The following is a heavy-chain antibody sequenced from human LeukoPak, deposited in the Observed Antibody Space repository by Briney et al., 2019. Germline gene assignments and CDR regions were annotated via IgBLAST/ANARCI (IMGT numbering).Heavy chain of an antibody. V-gene: IGHV4-39*01. Sequence: SETLSLTCTVSGGSISSSSYYWGWIRQPPGKGLEWVGGIYYSGSTYYNPSLKSRVTISVDTSKNQFSLKLSSVTAADTAVYYCASHFEAGREYDFWSGYYDRLGWFDPWGQGTLVTVSS. CDR3: ASHFEAGREYDFWSGYYDRLGWFDP. J-gene: IGHJ5*02. CDR1: GGSISSSSYY. CDR2: IYYSGST. D-gene: IGHD3-3*01.